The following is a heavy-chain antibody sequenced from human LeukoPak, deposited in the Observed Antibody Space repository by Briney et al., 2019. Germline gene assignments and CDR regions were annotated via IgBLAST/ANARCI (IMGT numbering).Heavy chain of an antibody. CDR3: ARVQGDFWKWFDP. CDR2: MNPNSGNT. J-gene: IGHJ5*02. Sequence: GASVKVSCKSAGYTFTSYDINWVRQATGQGLEWVGWMNPNSGNTGYAQKFQGRVTMTRNTSISTAYMELSSLRSEDTAVYYCARVQGDFWKWFDPWGQGTLVTVSS. D-gene: IGHD3-3*01. V-gene: IGHV1-8*01. CDR1: GYTFTSYD.